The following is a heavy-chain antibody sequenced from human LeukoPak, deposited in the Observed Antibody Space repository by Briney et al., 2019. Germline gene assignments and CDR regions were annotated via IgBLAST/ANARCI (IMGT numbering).Heavy chain of an antibody. V-gene: IGHV4-30-2*01. Sequence: SETLSLTCVVSGGSISSDGYSWSWIRQPPGKGLEWIGCIYHSASTYYNPSLKSRVSISVDRSKNQFSLKLSSVTAADTAVYYCARDWGTFRPGEGSAFDIWGQGTMVTVSS. D-gene: IGHD3-16*01. J-gene: IGHJ3*02. CDR2: IYHSAST. CDR3: ARDWGTFRPGEGSAFDI. CDR1: GGSISSDGYS.